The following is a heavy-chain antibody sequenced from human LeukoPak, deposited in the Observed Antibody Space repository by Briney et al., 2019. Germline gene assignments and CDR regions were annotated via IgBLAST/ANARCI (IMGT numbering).Heavy chain of an antibody. CDR3: ARDGGYRGYDADC. J-gene: IGHJ4*02. CDR2: ISDSGAM. Sequence: GGSLRLSCAASGFTFSTYSMKWVRQAPGKGLEWVSYISDSGAMYYADSVRGRFTISRENAQNSLFLQMNSLRAEDTAVYYCARDGGYRGYDADCWGQGTRVTVSS. D-gene: IGHD5-12*01. CDR1: GFTFSTYS. V-gene: IGHV3-48*01.